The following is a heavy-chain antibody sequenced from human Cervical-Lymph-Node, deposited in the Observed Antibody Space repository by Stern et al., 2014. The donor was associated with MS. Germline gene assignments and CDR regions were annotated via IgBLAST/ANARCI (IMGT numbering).Heavy chain of an antibody. Sequence: QVQLVQSGAEVKKPGASVKVSCKASGYTFTTYGISWVRQAPGQGLEWMGWSSAYNGNTQYAQKIQGRVPLTTDTSTSTAYMELRSLRSDDTAVYYCARAHPLGAAAASFDCWGQGTLVTVSS. V-gene: IGHV1-18*04. CDR3: ARAHPLGAAAASFDC. CDR1: GYTFTTYG. D-gene: IGHD6-13*01. CDR2: SSAYNGNT. J-gene: IGHJ4*02.